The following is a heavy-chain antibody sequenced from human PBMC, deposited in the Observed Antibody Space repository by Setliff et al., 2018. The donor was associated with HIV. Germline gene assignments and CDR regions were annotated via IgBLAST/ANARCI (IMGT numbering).Heavy chain of an antibody. Sequence: PSETLSLTCAVYGGSFSGYYWSWIRQPPGKGLEWIGEINHSGSTNYNPSLKSRVTISADTSKNQFSLKLSSVTAADTAVYYCNIYYYYYMDVWGKGTTVTVSS. J-gene: IGHJ6*03. CDR1: GGSFSGYY. CDR2: INHSGST. V-gene: IGHV4-34*01. CDR3: NIYYYYYMDV.